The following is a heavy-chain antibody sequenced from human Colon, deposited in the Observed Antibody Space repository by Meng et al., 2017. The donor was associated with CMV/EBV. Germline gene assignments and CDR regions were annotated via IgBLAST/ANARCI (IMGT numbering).Heavy chain of an antibody. D-gene: IGHD1-1*01. CDR2: ISGSTGYT. CDR3: ARGRPNWSGVLDY. J-gene: IGHJ4*02. CDR1: GYTFTSYG. V-gene: IGHV1-18*01. Sequence: VQRLQSGAEVKAPGASILVFSRSYGYTFTSYGINWVRQAPGQGLEWMGWISGSTGYTNRAQKFQGRVTMTTDTSTSTAYLALTSLTSNDTAVYYCARGRPNWSGVLDYWGQGTLVTVSS.